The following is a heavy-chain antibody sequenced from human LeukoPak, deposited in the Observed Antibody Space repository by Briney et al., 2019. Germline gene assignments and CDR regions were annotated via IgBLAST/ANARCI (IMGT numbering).Heavy chain of an antibody. D-gene: IGHD3-22*01. J-gene: IGHJ4*02. V-gene: IGHV3-23*01. Sequence: GGSPRLSCVASGFNLSDYAMTWVRQAPGKGLVWVSVVGFNGVTRFYADSVKDRFIVSRDNAKNTLHLEMKGLRAEDSAFYYCAKGSSRLLRPHFDFWGQGVLVTVSS. CDR2: VGFNGVTR. CDR1: GFNLSDYA. CDR3: AKGSSRLLRPHFDF.